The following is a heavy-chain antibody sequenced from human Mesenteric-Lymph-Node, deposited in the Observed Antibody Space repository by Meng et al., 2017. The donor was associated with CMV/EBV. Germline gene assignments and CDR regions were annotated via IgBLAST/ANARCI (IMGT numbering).Heavy chain of an antibody. CDR2: ISSSSSYI. CDR3: ARESRFLEWPNFDY. V-gene: IGHV3-21*01. CDR1: GFTFSSYS. Sequence: GESLKISCAASGFTFSSYSMNWVRQAPGKGLEWVSSISSSSSYIYYADSVKGRFTISRDNAKNSLYLQMNSLRAEDTAVYYCARESRFLEWPNFDYWGQGTRVTVSS. J-gene: IGHJ4*02. D-gene: IGHD3-3*01.